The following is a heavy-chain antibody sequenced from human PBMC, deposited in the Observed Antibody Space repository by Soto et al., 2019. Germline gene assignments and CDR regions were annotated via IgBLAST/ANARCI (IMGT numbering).Heavy chain of an antibody. CDR2: IYFSGST. Sequence: QVQLQESGPGLVKPSETLSLPCTVSGDSMNPYYWSWIRQPPGKGLEWIGYIYFSGSTNFNPSLNSRVTLSLDPSKRPFFLKLTSVTAADTAVYYCARAWAVPGSHLVDWGRGTLVTVSS. CDR1: GDSMNPYY. CDR3: ARAWAVPGSHLVD. V-gene: IGHV4-59*01. D-gene: IGHD6-19*01. J-gene: IGHJ4*02.